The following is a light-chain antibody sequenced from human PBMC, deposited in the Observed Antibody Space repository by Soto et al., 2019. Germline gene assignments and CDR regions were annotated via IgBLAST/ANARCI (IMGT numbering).Light chain of an antibody. CDR3: QSYDSSLVGV. CDR2: GNS. CDR1: SSNIGAGYD. V-gene: IGLV1-40*01. Sequence: QSVLTQPPSVSGAPGQRVTISCTGSSSNIGAGYDVHWYQQLPGTAPKLLIYGNSNRPSGVPDRFSGSKSGTSASLAITGLQAKDEADYYCQSYDSSLVGVFGTGTKLTVL. J-gene: IGLJ1*01.